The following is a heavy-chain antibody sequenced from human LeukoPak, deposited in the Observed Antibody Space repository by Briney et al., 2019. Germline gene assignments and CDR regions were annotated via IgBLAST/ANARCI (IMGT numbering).Heavy chain of an antibody. V-gene: IGHV4-39*07. CDR3: ARDRDAYYYDSSGYSFAY. D-gene: IGHD3-22*01. J-gene: IGHJ4*02. CDR1: GDSISRSSHC. Sequence: PSETLSLTCTVSGDSISRSSHCWGWIRQPPGKGLEWIGSIFYSGSTYYNTSLKSRVTISVDTSKNQFSLNLSSMTPADTAVYYCARDRDAYYYDSSGYSFAYWGQGTLVTVSS. CDR2: IFYSGST.